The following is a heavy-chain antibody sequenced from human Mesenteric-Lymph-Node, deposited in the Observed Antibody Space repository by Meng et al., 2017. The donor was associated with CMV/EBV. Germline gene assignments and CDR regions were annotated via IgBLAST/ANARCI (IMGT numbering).Heavy chain of an antibody. Sequence: QVQFPQVGGGVFKPFETLYVTCSVHWCAFSCYYLNWVRQSPEKGLEWIGKINHSGSTTYNPSFTSRIIISVDTSTNQISLNMSSVTAADTAVYYCARGSSYDILTGYFDYWGQGALVTVSS. CDR1: WCAFSCYY. CDR2: INHSGST. J-gene: IGHJ4*02. CDR3: ARGSSYDILTGYFDY. D-gene: IGHD3-9*01. V-gene: IGHV4-34*01.